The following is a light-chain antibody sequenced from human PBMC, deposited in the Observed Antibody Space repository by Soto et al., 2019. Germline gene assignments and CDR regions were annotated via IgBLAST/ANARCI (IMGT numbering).Light chain of an antibody. V-gene: IGLV2-14*01. CDR1: SSDIGDYNS. J-gene: IGLJ2*01. Sequence: QSVLTQPASVSGSPGQSITISCTGTSSDIGDYNSVSWYQQLPGKAPKLMISDVSNRPSGVSNRFSGSKSGNTASLTISGLQAEDEGYYYCSSYTSSTTPVLFGGGTKLTVL. CDR2: DVS. CDR3: SSYTSSTTPVL.